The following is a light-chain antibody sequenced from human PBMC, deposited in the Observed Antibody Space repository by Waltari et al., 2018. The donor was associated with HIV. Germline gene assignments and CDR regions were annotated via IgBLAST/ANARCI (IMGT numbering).Light chain of an antibody. CDR3: AAWDDSLNGVV. J-gene: IGLJ2*01. CDR2: SNN. Sequence: QSVLTQPPSASGTPGQRVTISCSGSSSNIGSNTVNWYQQLPGTAPKLLIYSNNQRPSGVADRFSGSKSGTSASLAISGLQYEDEADYYCAAWDDSLNGVVFGGGTKLTVL. CDR1: SSNIGSNT. V-gene: IGLV1-44*01.